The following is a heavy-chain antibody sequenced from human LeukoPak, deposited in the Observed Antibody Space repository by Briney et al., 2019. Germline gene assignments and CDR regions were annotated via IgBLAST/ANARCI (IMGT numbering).Heavy chain of an antibody. J-gene: IGHJ4*02. CDR1: GYTFTSYD. Sequence: GASVKVSCKASGYTFTSYDINWVRQATGQGLEWMRWMNPNSGNTGYAQKFQGRVTMTRNTSISTAYMELSSLRSEDTAVYYCARGDIDYYGSGSKPWGQGTLVTVSS. V-gene: IGHV1-8*01. CDR2: MNPNSGNT. CDR3: ARGDIDYYGSGSKP. D-gene: IGHD3-10*01.